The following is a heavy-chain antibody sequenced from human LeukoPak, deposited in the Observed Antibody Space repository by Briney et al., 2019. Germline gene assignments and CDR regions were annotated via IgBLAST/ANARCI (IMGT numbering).Heavy chain of an antibody. Sequence: SETLSLTCRVSGGTISSGDYYWTWIRQPPGKGLEWIGYIYKSGSTYYNPSLKNRLTISVDTSKNQFSLKLSSVTAADTAVYYCARAPGAFDYWGQGIVVTVSS. CDR1: GGTISSGDYY. V-gene: IGHV4-30-4*01. CDR3: ARAPGAFDY. J-gene: IGHJ4*02. D-gene: IGHD3-10*01. CDR2: IYKSGST.